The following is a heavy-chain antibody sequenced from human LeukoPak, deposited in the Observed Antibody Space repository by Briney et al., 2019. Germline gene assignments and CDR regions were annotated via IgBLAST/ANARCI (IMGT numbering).Heavy chain of an antibody. Sequence: GGSLRLSCAASGFTFSSYWMSWVRQAPGKGLEWVANIKQDGSEKYYVGSVKGRFTISRDNAKNSLYLQMNSLRAEDTAVYYCARDSSGWYDDYYYYGMDVWGQGTTVTVSS. CDR2: IKQDGSEK. J-gene: IGHJ6*02. CDR1: GFTFSSYW. D-gene: IGHD6-19*01. CDR3: ARDSSGWYDDYYYYGMDV. V-gene: IGHV3-7*01.